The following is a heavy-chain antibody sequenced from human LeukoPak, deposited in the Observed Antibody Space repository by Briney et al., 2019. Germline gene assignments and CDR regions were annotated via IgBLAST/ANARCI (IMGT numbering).Heavy chain of an antibody. CDR2: VSGADGTT. D-gene: IGHD2-2*01. CDR1: GFTFSAYG. J-gene: IGHJ6*03. CDR3: AKHWSYCSTTSCFFNYYYYYMDV. Sequence: GGSLRLSCAASGFTFSAYGMSWVRQSPRKGLEWVLGVSGADGTTYYADSVKGRFTISRDNSKSTLYLQMNNLRAEDTAVYYCAKHWSYCSTTSCFFNYYYYYMDVWGKGTTVTVSS. V-gene: IGHV3-23*01.